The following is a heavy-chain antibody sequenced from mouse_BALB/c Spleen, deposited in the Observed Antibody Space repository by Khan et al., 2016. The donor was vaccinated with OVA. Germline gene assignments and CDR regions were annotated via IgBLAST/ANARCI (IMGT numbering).Heavy chain of an antibody. Sequence: EVQLQQSGPEVVKPGASVKMSCKASGYTFTSYVMHWVKQSHGKSLEWIGRFNPNNGGTSYNQKFKGRATLTVDESSSTAYMELRSLTSEDSAVYYCTRRDYYAYNWYFDVWGAGTTVTVSS. V-gene: IGHV1-22*01. CDR2: FNPNNGGT. D-gene: IGHD1-2*01. J-gene: IGHJ1*01. CDR3: TRRDYYAYNWYFDV. CDR1: GYTFTSYV.